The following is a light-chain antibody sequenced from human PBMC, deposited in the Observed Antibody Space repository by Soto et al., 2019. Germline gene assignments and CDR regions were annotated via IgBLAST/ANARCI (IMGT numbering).Light chain of an antibody. CDR2: DAF. V-gene: IGKV3-11*01. J-gene: IGKJ5*01. Sequence: EIELTQSPATLSFSPGERATLSCRASQSVSSYLAWFQQKPGQAPRLLIFDAFNRPTAIPARFSGSGSGTDFTLTISSLQPEDFAVYYCQQRSNWPLTFGQGTRLEIK. CDR1: QSVSSY. CDR3: QQRSNWPLT.